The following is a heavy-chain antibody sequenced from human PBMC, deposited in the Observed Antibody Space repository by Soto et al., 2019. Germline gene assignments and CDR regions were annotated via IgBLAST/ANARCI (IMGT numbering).Heavy chain of an antibody. CDR3: APDPGIAAAGI. J-gene: IGHJ3*02. CDR1: GFTFSSYS. Sequence: GGSLRLSCAASGFTFSSYSMNWVRQAPGKGLEWVSSISSSISYIYYADSVKGRFTISRDNAKNSLYLQMNSLRAEDTAVYYCAPDPGIAAAGIWGQGTMVTVSS. D-gene: IGHD6-13*01. V-gene: IGHV3-21*01. CDR2: ISSSISYI.